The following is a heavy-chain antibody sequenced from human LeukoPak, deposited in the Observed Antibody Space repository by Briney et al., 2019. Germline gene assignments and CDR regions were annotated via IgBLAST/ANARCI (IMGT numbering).Heavy chain of an antibody. Sequence: GGSLRLSCAASGFSFSDYGMHWVRQAPGNGLEWVALISSDGFNEYYADSVRGRFTISRDTSKNTLYLQINSLRAEDTAIYYCARYSNHFYYSGMDVWGQGTTVTVSS. J-gene: IGHJ6*02. V-gene: IGHV3-30-3*01. CDR3: ARYSNHFYYSGMDV. D-gene: IGHD2-21*01. CDR2: ISSDGFNE. CDR1: GFSFSDYG.